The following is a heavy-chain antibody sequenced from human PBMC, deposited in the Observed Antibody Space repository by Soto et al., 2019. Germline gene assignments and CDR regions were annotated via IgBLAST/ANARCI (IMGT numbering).Heavy chain of an antibody. CDR3: ARGEATEGAFDI. Sequence: SETLSLTCAVYGGSFSGYYWSWIRQPPGKGLGWIGEINHSGSTNYNPSLKSRVTISVDTSKNQFSLKLSSVTAADTAVYSCARGEATEGAFDIWGQGTMVTVSS. CDR2: INHSGST. V-gene: IGHV4-34*01. J-gene: IGHJ3*02. CDR1: GGSFSGYY.